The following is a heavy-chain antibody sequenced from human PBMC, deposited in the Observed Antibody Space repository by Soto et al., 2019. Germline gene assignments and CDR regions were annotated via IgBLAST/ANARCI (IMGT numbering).Heavy chain of an antibody. D-gene: IGHD5-12*01. CDR2: IYHSGTA. CDR3: ARDRAIISAPTKEYVFEI. Sequence: SETLSLTCTVSGGSMNYYYWSWIRQPPGKGLEWIGYIYHSGTAEYNPSLKSRVTLSVDTSKSQFSLMMSSVTTADTAVYYCARDRAIISAPTKEYVFEIWGQGTTVTVS. V-gene: IGHV4-59*01. CDR1: GGSMNYYY. J-gene: IGHJ6*02.